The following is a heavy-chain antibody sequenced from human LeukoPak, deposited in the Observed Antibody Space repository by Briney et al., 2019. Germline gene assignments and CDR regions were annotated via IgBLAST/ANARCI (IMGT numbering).Heavy chain of an antibody. D-gene: IGHD3-10*01. Sequence: SGGSLRLSCAASGITFSNYDMHWVRQTPGKGLGWVAFIRYDGGHKYYADSVKGRFTISRDNSKNTLYLQMNSLRPEDTAVYYCASENYYGSGFDYWGQGTLVTVSS. J-gene: IGHJ4*02. CDR1: GITFSNYD. CDR2: IRYDGGHK. V-gene: IGHV3-30*02. CDR3: ASENYYGSGFDY.